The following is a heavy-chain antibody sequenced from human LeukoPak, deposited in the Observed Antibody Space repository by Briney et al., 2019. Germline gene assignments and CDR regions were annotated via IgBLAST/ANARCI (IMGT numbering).Heavy chain of an antibody. Sequence: SETLSLTCTVSGGSISSYYWSWIRQPPGKGLEWIGNIFYSGMTNYSPSLKSRVTISVDTSKKQFSLKLRPVTAADTAVYYCARDEGGAIDYWGQGTLVTVSS. D-gene: IGHD3-16*01. CDR2: IFYSGMT. V-gene: IGHV4-59*01. CDR3: ARDEGGAIDY. J-gene: IGHJ4*02. CDR1: GGSISSYY.